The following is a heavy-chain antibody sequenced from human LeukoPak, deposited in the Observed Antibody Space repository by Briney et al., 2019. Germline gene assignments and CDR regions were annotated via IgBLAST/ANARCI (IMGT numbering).Heavy chain of an antibody. D-gene: IGHD3-16*02. Sequence: GGSLRLSCAASGFTFSSYEMNWVRQAPGKGLERVSYISSSGSTVYYADSVKGRFTISRDNAKNSLYLQMNSLRAEDTAVYYCARDNPYDYVWGSYRYTGGDYGMDVWGKGTTVTVSS. J-gene: IGHJ6*04. CDR2: ISSSGSTV. V-gene: IGHV3-48*03. CDR1: GFTFSSYE. CDR3: ARDNPYDYVWGSYRYTGGDYGMDV.